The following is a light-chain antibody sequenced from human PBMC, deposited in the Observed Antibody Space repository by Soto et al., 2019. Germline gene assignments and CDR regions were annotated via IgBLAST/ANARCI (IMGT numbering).Light chain of an antibody. V-gene: IGKV1-27*01. J-gene: IGKJ1*01. CDR2: AAS. Sequence: DIQMTQSPSSLSASVGDRVTITCRASQGISNYSAWYQQKPGKVPKLLFYAASTLQSGLPSRFSGSGSGTDFTLTISSLQPEDVATYYCQKYNSAPRTFGQETNVEIK. CDR1: QGISNY. CDR3: QKYNSAPRT.